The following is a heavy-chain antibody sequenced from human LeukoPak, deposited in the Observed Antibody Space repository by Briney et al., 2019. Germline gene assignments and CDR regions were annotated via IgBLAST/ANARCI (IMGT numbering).Heavy chain of an antibody. D-gene: IGHD3-3*01. V-gene: IGHV4-34*01. CDR1: GGSFSGYY. J-gene: IGHJ4*02. CDR2: INYSGST. Sequence: SETLSLTCAVYGGSFSGYYWSWIRQPPGKGLEWIGEINYSGSTNYNPYLKSRVTISVDTSKNQFSLKLSSVTAADTAVYYCARRSGPFGVVIKRSSHGPIGYWGQGTLVTVSS. CDR3: ARRSGPFGVVIKRSSHGPIGY.